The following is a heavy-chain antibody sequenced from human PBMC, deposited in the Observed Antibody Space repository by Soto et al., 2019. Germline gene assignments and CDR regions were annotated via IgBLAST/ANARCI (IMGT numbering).Heavy chain of an antibody. CDR1: GGSISSGGYS. V-gene: IGHV4-30-2*01. CDR2: IYHSGST. J-gene: IGHJ5*02. CDR3: ARVSRPDNWFDP. Sequence: KPSETLSLTCAVSGGSISSGGYSWSWIRQPPGKGLEWIGYIYHSGSTYYNPSLKSRVTISVDRSKNQFSLKLSSVTAADTAVYYCARVSRPDNWFDPWGQGTLVTVSS.